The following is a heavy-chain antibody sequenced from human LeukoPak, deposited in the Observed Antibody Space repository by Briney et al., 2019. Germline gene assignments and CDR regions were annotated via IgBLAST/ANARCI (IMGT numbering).Heavy chain of an antibody. CDR3: AREYSSSWYFDY. CDR2: ISSSSSYI. J-gene: IGHJ4*02. V-gene: IGHV3-21*01. D-gene: IGHD6-13*01. Sequence: GGSLRLSCAASGFTFSSYSMNWVRQAPGKGLEWVSSISSSSSYIYYADSVKGRFTISRDNAKNSLYLQMNSLRAEDTAVYYCAREYSSSWYFDYWGQGTLVTVSS. CDR1: GFTFSSYS.